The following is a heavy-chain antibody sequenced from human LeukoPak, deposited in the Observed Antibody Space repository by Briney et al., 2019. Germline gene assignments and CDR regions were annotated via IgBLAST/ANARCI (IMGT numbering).Heavy chain of an antibody. CDR3: TSDLYYRFEY. Sequence: ASVKVPGKVSHYIFPAYGISGVAQAPGQGLECMGWINPYNGNTNYAQKLQGRVTMTTDTSSSTAYMVRRRVRADDTDVYKCTSDLYYRFEYWGQGTMVTVSS. CDR1: HYIFPAYG. CDR2: INPYNGNT. D-gene: IGHD3-22*01. J-gene: IGHJ4*02. V-gene: IGHV1-18*01.